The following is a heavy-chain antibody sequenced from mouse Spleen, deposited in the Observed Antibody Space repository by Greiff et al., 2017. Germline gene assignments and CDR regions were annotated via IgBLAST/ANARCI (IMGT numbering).Heavy chain of an antibody. V-gene: IGHV1-81*01. CDR2: IYPRSGNT. J-gene: IGHJ2*01. CDR1: GYTFTSYG. CDR3: AREEYGNYRSY. Sequence: QVQLKESGAELARPGASVKLSCKASGYTFTSYGISWVKQRTGQGLEWIGEIYPRSGNTYYNEKFKGKATLTADKSSSTAYMELRSLTSEDSAVYFCAREEYGNYRSYWGQGTTLTVSS. D-gene: IGHD2-10*02.